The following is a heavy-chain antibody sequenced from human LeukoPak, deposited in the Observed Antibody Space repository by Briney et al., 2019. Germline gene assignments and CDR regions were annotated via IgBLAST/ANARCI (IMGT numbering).Heavy chain of an antibody. J-gene: IGHJ4*02. CDR2: IYYSGST. CDR3: ARVQATYYFDY. V-gene: IGHV4-39*07. CDR1: GGSISSSSYY. Sequence: SETLSLTCTVSGGSISSSSYYWGWIRQPPGKGLEWIGSIYYSGSTYYNPSLKSRVTISVDTSKNQFSLKLSSVTAADTAVYYCARVQATYYFDYWGQGTLVTVSS.